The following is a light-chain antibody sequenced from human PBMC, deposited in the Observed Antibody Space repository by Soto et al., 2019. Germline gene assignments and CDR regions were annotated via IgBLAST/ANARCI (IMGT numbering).Light chain of an antibody. CDR1: QSVSSSY. J-gene: IGKJ4*01. V-gene: IGKV3-20*01. Sequence: EIVLTQSPGTLSLSPRERATLSCRASQSVSSSYLAWYQQKPGQAPRLLIYGASSRATGIPDRFSGSGSGTGFALTISRLEPEVFAVYYCQQDGSSPLTFGGGTKVEIK. CDR2: GAS. CDR3: QQDGSSPLT.